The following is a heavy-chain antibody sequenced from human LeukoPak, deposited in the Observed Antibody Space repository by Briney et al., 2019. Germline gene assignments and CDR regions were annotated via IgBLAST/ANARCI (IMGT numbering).Heavy chain of an antibody. J-gene: IGHJ4*02. D-gene: IGHD4-17*01. V-gene: IGHV3-7*01. CDR2: TMQDGSEK. CDR1: GFNLSSYW. Sequence: GGSLRLSCAASGFNLSSYWMSWVRPAPGEGRVWGANTMQDGSEKYYVDSMKGRFTISRDNAKNSLYLQMNSLRAEDAAVYYSARDGGYGEYVLDYWGQGTLVTVSS. CDR3: ARDGGYGEYVLDY.